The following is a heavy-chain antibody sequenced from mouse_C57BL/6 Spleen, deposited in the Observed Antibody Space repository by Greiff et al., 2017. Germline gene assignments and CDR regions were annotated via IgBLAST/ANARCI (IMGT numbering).Heavy chain of an antibody. J-gene: IGHJ2*01. V-gene: IGHV1-64*01. CDR1: GYTFTSYW. Sequence: VQLQQPGAELVKPGASVKLSCKASGYTFTSYWMHWVKQRPGQGLEWIGMIHPNSGSTNYNEKFKSKATLTVDKSSSTAYMQLSSLTSEDSAVYYCAREGDYDYFDYWGQGTTLTVSS. CDR2: IHPNSGST. D-gene: IGHD2-4*01. CDR3: AREGDYDYFDY.